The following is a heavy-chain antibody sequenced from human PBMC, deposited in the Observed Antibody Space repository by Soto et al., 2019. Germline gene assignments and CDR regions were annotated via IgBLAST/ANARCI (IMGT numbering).Heavy chain of an antibody. CDR1: GGSISSGDYY. CDR2: IYYSGST. Sequence: SETLSLTCTVYGGSISSGDYYWSWIRQPPGKGLEWIGYIYYSGSTYYNPSLKSRVTISVDTSKNQFSLKLSSVTAADTAVYYCARIARDGYNTYFQHWGQGTLVTVSS. J-gene: IGHJ1*01. V-gene: IGHV4-30-4*01. CDR3: ARIARDGYNTYFQH. D-gene: IGHD5-12*01.